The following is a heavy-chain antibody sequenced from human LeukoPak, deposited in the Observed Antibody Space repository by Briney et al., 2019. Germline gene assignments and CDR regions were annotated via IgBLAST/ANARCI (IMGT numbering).Heavy chain of an antibody. D-gene: IGHD2-21*01. Sequence: PGGSLRLSCAASGFTFSSYAMNWVRQAPGTGLEWVSAIGGSGGSTYYADSVKGRFTISRDNSKNTLYLQMNSLRAEDTAVYYCAKGPRNLVVVIASFWGQGTMVTVSS. CDR1: GFTFSSYA. CDR3: AKGPRNLVVVIASF. V-gene: IGHV3-23*01. J-gene: IGHJ3*01. CDR2: IGGSGGST.